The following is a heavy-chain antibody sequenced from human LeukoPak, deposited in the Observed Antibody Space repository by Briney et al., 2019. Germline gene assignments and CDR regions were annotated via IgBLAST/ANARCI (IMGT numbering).Heavy chain of an antibody. D-gene: IGHD5-18*01. J-gene: IGHJ4*02. CDR2: ISSNGGST. CDR3: VKLDTAMAIPPDFDY. V-gene: IGHV3-64D*06. Sequence: PGGSLRLSCSASGFTFSSYAMHWVRQAPGKGLEYVSAISSNGGSTYYADSVKDRFTISRDNSKNTLYLQMSSLRAEDTAVYYCVKLDTAMAIPPDFDYWGQGTLVTVSS. CDR1: GFTFSSYA.